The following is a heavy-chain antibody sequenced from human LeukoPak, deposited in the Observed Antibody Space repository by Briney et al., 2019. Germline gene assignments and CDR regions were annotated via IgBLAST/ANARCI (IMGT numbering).Heavy chain of an antibody. D-gene: IGHD3-22*01. V-gene: IGHV4-39*07. CDR3: ARIDSSGYKPSFFDY. CDR2: IYYSGST. Sequence: SETLSLTCTVSGGSISSGGYYWGWIRQPPGKGLEWIGSIYYSGSTYYNPSLKSRVTISVDTSKNQFSLKLSSVTAADTAVYYCARIDSSGYKPSFFDYWGQGTLVTVSS. CDR1: GGSISSGGYY. J-gene: IGHJ4*02.